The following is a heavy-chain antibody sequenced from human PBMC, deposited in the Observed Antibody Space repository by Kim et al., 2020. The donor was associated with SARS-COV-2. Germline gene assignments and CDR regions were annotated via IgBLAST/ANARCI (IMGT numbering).Heavy chain of an antibody. CDR3: ARLSDP. V-gene: IGHV3-7*04. J-gene: IGHJ5*02. Sequence: KQDGSRKNYVDSVKGRFTISRDNAKSSLYLQMSSLRAEDTAVYYCARLSDPWGQGTLVTVSS. CDR2: KQDGSRK.